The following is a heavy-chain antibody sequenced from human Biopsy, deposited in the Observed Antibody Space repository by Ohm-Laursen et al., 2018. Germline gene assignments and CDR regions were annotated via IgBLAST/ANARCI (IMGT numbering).Heavy chain of an antibody. CDR2: IYYSGTT. V-gene: IGHV4-59*01. CDR3: ARVRGGFLEWFDY. Sequence: GTLSLTCPVSGESMGTYYWTWIRQPPGKGLEWIASIYYSGTTNKDPSLKSRVTISVDTSKRQFYLELSSVTAADTAIYYCARVRGGFLEWFDYWGQGTLITVSS. CDR1: GESMGTYY. D-gene: IGHD3-3*01. J-gene: IGHJ5*01.